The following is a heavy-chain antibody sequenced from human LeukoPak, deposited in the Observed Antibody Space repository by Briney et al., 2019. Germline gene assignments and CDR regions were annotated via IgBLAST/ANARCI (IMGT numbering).Heavy chain of an antibody. V-gene: IGHV1-69*13. J-gene: IGHJ6*02. Sequence: SVKVSCKASGGTFSSYAISWVRQAPGQGLEWMGGIIPIFGTANYAQKFQGRVTITADESTSTAYMELSSLRSEDTAVYYCARLPLRSIAVGYYGMDVWGQGTAVTVSS. CDR3: ARLPLRSIAVGYYGMDV. D-gene: IGHD6-6*01. CDR2: IIPIFGTA. CDR1: GGTFSSYA.